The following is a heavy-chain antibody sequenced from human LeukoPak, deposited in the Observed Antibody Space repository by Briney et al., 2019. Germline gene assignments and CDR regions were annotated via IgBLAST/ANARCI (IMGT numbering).Heavy chain of an antibody. J-gene: IGHJ4*02. Sequence: GGSLRLSCAASGFTVSSNYMSWVRQAPGKGLEWVAVIWYDGSNKYYADSVKGRFTISRDNSKNTLYLQMNSLRAEDTAVYYCARDGGSYGLDYWGQGTLVTVSS. D-gene: IGHD5-18*01. V-gene: IGHV3-33*08. CDR2: IWYDGSNK. CDR1: GFTVSSNY. CDR3: ARDGGSYGLDY.